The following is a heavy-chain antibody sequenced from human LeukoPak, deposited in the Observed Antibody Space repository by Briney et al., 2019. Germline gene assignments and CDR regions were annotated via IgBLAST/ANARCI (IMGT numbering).Heavy chain of an antibody. CDR3: ARGAIQLWPRGMDV. V-gene: IGHV3-48*01. CDR2: IGGKSDLI. Sequence: PGGSLRLSCAASGFTFKSYTMNWIRQAPGKGLEWISYIGGKSDLIYYADSVKGRFTISRDNAQNSLFLQMDSLRAEDTAVYYCARGAIQLWPRGMDVWGQGTTVTASS. CDR1: GFTFKSYT. J-gene: IGHJ6*02. D-gene: IGHD5-18*01.